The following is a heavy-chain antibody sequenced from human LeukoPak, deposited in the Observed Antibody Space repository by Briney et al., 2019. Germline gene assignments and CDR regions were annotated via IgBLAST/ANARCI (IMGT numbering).Heavy chain of an antibody. D-gene: IGHD6-13*01. CDR3: ARKTIAGADDY. CDR2: IYYSGST. J-gene: IGHJ4*02. Sequence: ETXSLTXXXXGGSISSSSYYWDWIRQPPGKGLEWIGTIYYSGSTYYNPSLKSRVTISVDTSKNQFSLKVRSVTAADTAVYYCARKTIAGADDYWGQGTLVTVSS. CDR1: GGSISSSSYY. V-gene: IGHV4-39*01.